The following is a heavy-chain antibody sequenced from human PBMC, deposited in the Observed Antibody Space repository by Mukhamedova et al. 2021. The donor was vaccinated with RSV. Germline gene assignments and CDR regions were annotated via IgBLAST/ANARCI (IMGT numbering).Heavy chain of an antibody. CDR3: ARGDYYDSSGYYYYYYYMDV. Sequence: QAPGQGLEWMGGIIPIFGTANYAQKFQGRVTITADESTSTAYMELSSLRSEDTAVDYCARGDYYDSSGYYYYYYYMDVWGKGTTV. D-gene: IGHD3-22*01. V-gene: IGHV1-69*01. J-gene: IGHJ6*03. CDR2: IIPIFGTA.